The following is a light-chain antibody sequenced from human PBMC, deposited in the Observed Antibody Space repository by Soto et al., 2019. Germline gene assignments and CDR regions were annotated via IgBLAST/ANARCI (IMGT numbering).Light chain of an antibody. J-gene: IGKJ3*01. CDR1: QSISSY. V-gene: IGKV1-39*01. CDR3: QQNYITPLA. Sequence: DIEMTQSPSSLSASVGDRVTITCRASQSISSYLNWYQQKPVKAPRLLIYAVSNLQSGVPSRFSGSGSGTDFTLTISSLQPEDFATYYCQQNYITPLAFGPGTKVDIK. CDR2: AVS.